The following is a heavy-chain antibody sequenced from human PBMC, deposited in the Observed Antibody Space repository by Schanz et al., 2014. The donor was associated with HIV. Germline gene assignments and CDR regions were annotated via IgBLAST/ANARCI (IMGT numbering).Heavy chain of an antibody. D-gene: IGHD1-26*01. CDR2: ISYDGSNK. Sequence: QVQLVESGGGVVQPGRSLRLSCAASGFTFRSYAMHWVRQAPGKGLEWVAVISYDGSNKYYADSVKGRSTISRDNSKNTLYLQMNSLRAEDTAVYYCAKDGSWEAFDGFDIWGQGTMVTVSS. V-gene: IGHV3-30-3*01. CDR1: GFTFRSYA. J-gene: IGHJ3*02. CDR3: AKDGSWEAFDGFDI.